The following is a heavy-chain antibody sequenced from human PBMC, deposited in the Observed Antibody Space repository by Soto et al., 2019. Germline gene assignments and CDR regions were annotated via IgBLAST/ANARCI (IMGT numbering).Heavy chain of an antibody. CDR3: ARDQGWVFDY. CDR1: GFTFSRDG. V-gene: IGHV3-33*01. CDR2: IWSDGSNE. Sequence: VQLVESGGGVVQPGGSLRLSCAASGFTFSRDGMHWVRQAPGKGLEWLAGIWSDGSNENYADSVQGRFTISRDNSKNTLYLQMNSLRVEDTAVYYCARDQGWVFDYWGQGTLVTVSS. D-gene: IGHD6-19*01. J-gene: IGHJ4*02.